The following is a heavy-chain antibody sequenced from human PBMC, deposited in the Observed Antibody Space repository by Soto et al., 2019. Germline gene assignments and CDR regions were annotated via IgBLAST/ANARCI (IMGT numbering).Heavy chain of an antibody. V-gene: IGHV1-18*01. Sequence: VASVKVSSKASGYTFTSYGISWVRQAPGQGLEWMGWISAYNGNTNYAQKLQGRVTMTTDTSTSTAYMELRSLRSDDTAVYYCARVFGDRGYHVSIYSGYVPRAFYYYYYYMDVWCKGTTVTVSS. CDR3: ARVFGDRGYHVSIYSGYVPRAFYYYYYYMDV. J-gene: IGHJ6*03. CDR1: GYTFTSYG. CDR2: ISAYNGNT. D-gene: IGHD5-12*01.